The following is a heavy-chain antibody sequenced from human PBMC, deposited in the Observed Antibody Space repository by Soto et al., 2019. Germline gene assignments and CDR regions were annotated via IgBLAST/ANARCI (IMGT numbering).Heavy chain of an antibody. CDR2: IYYSGST. CDR3: ARDRLSPSATVATLYYYYGMDV. Sequence: SETLSLTCTVSGGSISSGDYYWSWIRQPPGKGLEWIGYIYYSGSTYYNPSLKSRVTISVDTSKNQFSLKLSSVTAADTAVYYCARDRLSPSATVATLYYYYGMDVWGQGTTVTVSS. J-gene: IGHJ6*02. D-gene: IGHD4-17*01. V-gene: IGHV4-30-4*01. CDR1: GGSISSGDYY.